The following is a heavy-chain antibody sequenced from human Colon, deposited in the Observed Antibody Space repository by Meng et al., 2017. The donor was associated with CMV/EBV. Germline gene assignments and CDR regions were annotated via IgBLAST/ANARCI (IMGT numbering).Heavy chain of an antibody. CDR2: MNPNSGNT. V-gene: IGHV1-8*03. CDR1: GYTFTSYD. J-gene: IGHJ4*02. CDR3: TRGRQIPPGYCTSATCPDY. D-gene: IGHD2-2*01. Sequence: ASVKVSCKASGYTFTSYDINWVRQATGQGLEWMGWMNPNSGNTGYAQKFQGRVTITRNTSISTAYMELSSLRYEDTGVYYCTRGRQIPPGYCTSATCPDYWGQGTLVTVSS.